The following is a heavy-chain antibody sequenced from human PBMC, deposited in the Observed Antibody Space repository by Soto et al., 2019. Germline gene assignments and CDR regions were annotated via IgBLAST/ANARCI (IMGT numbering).Heavy chain of an antibody. CDR3: ARPFLGYCSSTSCYGALDP. V-gene: IGHV3-21*01. CDR1: GFTFSSYS. D-gene: IGHD2-2*01. J-gene: IGHJ5*02. Sequence: GGSLRLSCAASGFTFSSYSMNWVRQAPGKGLEWVSFISSSSSYIYYADSVKGRFTISRDNAKNSLHLQMNSLRVEDTAVYYCARPFLGYCSSTSCYGALDPWGQGTLVTVSS. CDR2: ISSSSSYI.